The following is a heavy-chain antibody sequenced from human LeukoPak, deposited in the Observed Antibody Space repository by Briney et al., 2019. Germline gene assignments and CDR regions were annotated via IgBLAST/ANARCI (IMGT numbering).Heavy chain of an antibody. CDR2: IYPGYSDT. Sequence: GESLKISCKGSGYNFKNYWIGWVRQMPGKCLEWMGIIYPGYSDTRYSTSFQGQVTISADNSITTASLQWSSLNASATDMYYCARHPDRETTIFGMFISAFDMWGQGTMVTVSS. CDR3: ARHPDRETTIFGMFISAFDM. D-gene: IGHD3-3*01. J-gene: IGHJ3*02. CDR1: GYNFKNYW. V-gene: IGHV5-51*01.